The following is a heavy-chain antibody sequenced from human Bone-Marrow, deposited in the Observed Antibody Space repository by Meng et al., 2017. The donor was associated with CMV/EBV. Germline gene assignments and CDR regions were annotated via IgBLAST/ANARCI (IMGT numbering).Heavy chain of an antibody. D-gene: IGHD3-10*01. CDR1: GGSISSYY. CDR2: IYTSGST. J-gene: IGHJ3*02. CDR3: ARGRGSGSYYDAFEI. V-gene: IGHV4-4*07. Sequence: SETLSLTCTVSGGSISSYYWSWIRQPAGKGLEWIGRIYTSGSTYYNPSLKSRVTISVDTSKNQFSLKLSSVTAADTAVYYCARGRGSGSYYDAFEIWGQGTMVTVSS.